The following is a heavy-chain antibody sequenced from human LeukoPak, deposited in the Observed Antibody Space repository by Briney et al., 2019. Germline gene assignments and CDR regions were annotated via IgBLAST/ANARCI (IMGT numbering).Heavy chain of an antibody. J-gene: IGHJ4*02. D-gene: IGHD3-10*01. V-gene: IGHV3-48*01. CDR2: VSPRGGGT. Sequence: GESLTLSCAVSGFTFSNHGRNWVRQAPGKGLEWLSGVSPRGGGTYYADSVKGLFTISRDNAKNSLVLQMNSRRVEDTAVYACARDSGENYYFDLWAQGTVVSVSS. CDR3: ARDSGENYYFDL. CDR1: GFTFSNHG.